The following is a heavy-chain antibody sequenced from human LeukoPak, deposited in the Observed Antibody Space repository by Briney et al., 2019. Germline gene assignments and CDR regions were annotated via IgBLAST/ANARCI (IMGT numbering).Heavy chain of an antibody. J-gene: IGHJ6*03. CDR1: GGSISSSNW. Sequence: SETLSLTCTVSGGSISSSNWWSWVRQPPGKGLEWIGEIYHSGSTNYNPSLKSRVTISVDTSKNQFSLKLSSVTAADTAVYYCARGYDFWSGYMAYYYYYMDVWGKGTTVTVSS. CDR3: ARGYDFWSGYMAYYYYYMDV. V-gene: IGHV4-4*02. D-gene: IGHD3-3*01. CDR2: IYHSGST.